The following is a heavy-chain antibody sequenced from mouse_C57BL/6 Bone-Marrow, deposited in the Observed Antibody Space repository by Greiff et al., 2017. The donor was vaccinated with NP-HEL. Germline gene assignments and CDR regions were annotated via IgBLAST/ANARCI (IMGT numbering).Heavy chain of an antibody. J-gene: IGHJ3*01. CDR2: ISYDGSN. V-gene: IGHV3-6*01. CDR1: GNSITSGYY. D-gene: IGHD1-1*01. Sequence: VQLQQSGPGLVKPSQSLSLTCSVTGNSITSGYYWNWIRQFPGNKLEWMGYISYDGSNNYNPSLKNRISITRDTSKNQFCLKLNALTTEDTATYYCAREGGYYGSPFAYWGQGTLVTVSA. CDR3: AREGGYYGSPFAY.